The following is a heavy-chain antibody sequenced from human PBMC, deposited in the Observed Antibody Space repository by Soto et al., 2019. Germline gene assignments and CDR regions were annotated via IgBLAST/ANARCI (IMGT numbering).Heavy chain of an antibody. D-gene: IGHD3-22*01. V-gene: IGHV4-59*01. Sequence: SETLSLTCTVSGGSISRYYWSWIRQPPGKGLEWIGYIYYSGSTNYNPSLKSRVTISVDTSKNQFSLKLSSVTAADTAVYYCARGLYYYDSSGYPYYFDYWGQGTLVTVSS. CDR2: IYYSGST. J-gene: IGHJ4*02. CDR1: GGSISRYY. CDR3: ARGLYYYDSSGYPYYFDY.